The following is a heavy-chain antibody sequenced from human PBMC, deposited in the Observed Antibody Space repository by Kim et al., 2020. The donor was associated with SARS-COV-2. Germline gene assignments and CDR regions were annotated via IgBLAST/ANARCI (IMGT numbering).Heavy chain of an antibody. CDR3: ARGGFGAVPAHNWFDP. V-gene: IGHV1-69*13. Sequence: SVKVSCKASGGTFSSYAISWVRQAPGQGLEWMGGIIPIFGTANYAQKFQGRVTITADESTSTAYMELSSLRSENTAVYYCARGGFGAVPAHNWFDPWGQGTLVTVSS. D-gene: IGHD2-2*01. CDR1: GGTFSSYA. J-gene: IGHJ5*02. CDR2: IIPIFGTA.